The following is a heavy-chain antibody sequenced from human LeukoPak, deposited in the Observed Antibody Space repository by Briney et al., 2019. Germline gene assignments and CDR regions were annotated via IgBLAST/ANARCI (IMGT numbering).Heavy chain of an antibody. Sequence: GGSLRLSCAASGFTFSSYWMNWARQAPGKGLEWVASINHNGNVNYYVDSVKGRFTISRDNAKNSLYLQMSNLRAGDTAVYFCARGGGLDVWGQGATVTVSS. CDR1: GFTFSSYW. J-gene: IGHJ6*02. V-gene: IGHV3-7*03. CDR3: ARGGGLDV. D-gene: IGHD3-16*01. CDR2: INHNGNVN.